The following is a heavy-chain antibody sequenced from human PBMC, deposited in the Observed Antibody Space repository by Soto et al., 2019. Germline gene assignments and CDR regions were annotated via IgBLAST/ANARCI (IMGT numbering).Heavy chain of an antibody. D-gene: IGHD4-17*01. CDR2: ISSSSSYI. CDR3: ARDGPNDYGDRRDFDY. CDR1: GFTFSSYS. J-gene: IGHJ4*02. Sequence: PGGSLRLSCAASGFTFSSYSMNWVRQAPGKGLEWVSSISSSSSYIYYADSVKGRFTISRDNAKNSLYLQMNSLRAEDTAVYYCARDGPNDYGDRRDFDYWGQGTLVTVSS. V-gene: IGHV3-21*01.